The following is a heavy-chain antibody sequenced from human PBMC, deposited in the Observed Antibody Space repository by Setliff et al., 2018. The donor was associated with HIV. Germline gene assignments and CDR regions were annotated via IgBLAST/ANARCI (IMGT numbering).Heavy chain of an antibody. CDR3: AIQLAPDVDIDMVDVYGLHV. Sequence: GASVKVSCKASGYNFTAYYLHWVRQAPGQGLEWMGCIKPKSGGTNYAQKFQGWVSMTRDTSISAAYLDLRSLTFDETAVYYCAIQLAPDVDIDMVDVYGLHVWGQGTRVTVSS. J-gene: IGHJ6*02. CDR1: GYNFTAYY. V-gene: IGHV1-2*04. CDR2: IKPKSGGT. D-gene: IGHD5-18*01.